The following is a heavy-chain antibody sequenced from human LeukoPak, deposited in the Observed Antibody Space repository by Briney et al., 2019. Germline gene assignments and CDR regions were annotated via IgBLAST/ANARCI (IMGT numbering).Heavy chain of an antibody. Sequence: GGSLTLSCAASGFTFSDYYMSSISHAPGKGREWVSYISSSGSTIYYADSVKGRFTISRDNAKNSQYLQMNSLRAEDTAVYYCARDCRLHIGATDYWGQGTLVTVSS. CDR3: ARDCRLHIGATDY. CDR1: GFTFSDYY. V-gene: IGHV3-11*01. D-gene: IGHD4-17*01. CDR2: ISSSGSTI. J-gene: IGHJ4*02.